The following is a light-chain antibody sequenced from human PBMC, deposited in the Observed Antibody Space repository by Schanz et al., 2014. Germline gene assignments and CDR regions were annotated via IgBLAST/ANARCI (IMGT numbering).Light chain of an antibody. J-gene: IGKJ1*01. CDR2: GAS. V-gene: IGKV3-15*01. CDR1: QSVSSH. Sequence: IVMTQSPATLSVSPGERATLSCRASQSVSSHLVWYQQKFGQAPRLLIYGASTRATGIPARFSGSGSGTEFTLTISSLQSEDVATYYCQKYNSAPWTFGQGTKVEIK. CDR3: QKYNSAPWT.